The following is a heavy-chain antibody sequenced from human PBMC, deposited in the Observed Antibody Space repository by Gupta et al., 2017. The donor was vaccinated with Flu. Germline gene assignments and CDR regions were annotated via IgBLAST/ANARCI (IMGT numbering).Heavy chain of an antibody. J-gene: IGHJ6*02. CDR2: MKQDGSEK. CDR3: ARETVGVNYYYYYGMDV. Sequence: GKGLEWVANMKQDGSEKYYVDSVKGRFTISRDNAKNSLYLQMNSLRAEDTAVYYCARETVGVNYYYYYGMDVWGQGTTVTVSS. V-gene: IGHV3-7*01. D-gene: IGHD3-10*01.